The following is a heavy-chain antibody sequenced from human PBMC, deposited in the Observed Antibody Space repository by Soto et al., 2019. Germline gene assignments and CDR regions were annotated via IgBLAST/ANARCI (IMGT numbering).Heavy chain of an antibody. D-gene: IGHD3-22*01. Sequence: EVQLLESGGGLEQRGGSLRLSCAASGFTFSSYSMSWVRQAPGKGLEGVSAISDSGDKTYYADSVKGRFTVSRDNSKNTLYLQMNSLRAEDTAVYFCAKDPNDYDSSAYYVDYWGRGTLVTVSS. J-gene: IGHJ4*02. CDR3: AKDPNDYDSSAYYVDY. V-gene: IGHV3-23*01. CDR2: ISDSGDKT. CDR1: GFTFSSYS.